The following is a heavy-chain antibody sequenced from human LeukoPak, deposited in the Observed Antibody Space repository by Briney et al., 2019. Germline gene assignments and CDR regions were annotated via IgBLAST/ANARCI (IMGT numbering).Heavy chain of an antibody. CDR2: ISGSGGST. CDR1: GFTFSSYA. D-gene: IGHD6-19*01. CDR3: AKDLEPPFPVGQWLVNDYYGMDV. J-gene: IGHJ6*02. V-gene: IGHV3-23*01. Sequence: PGGSLRLSRAASGFTFSSYAMSWVCQAPGKGLEWVSAISGSGGSTYYADSVKGRFTISRDNSKNTLHLQMNSLRAEDTAVYYCAKDLEPPFPVGQWLVNDYYGMDVWGQGTTVTVSS.